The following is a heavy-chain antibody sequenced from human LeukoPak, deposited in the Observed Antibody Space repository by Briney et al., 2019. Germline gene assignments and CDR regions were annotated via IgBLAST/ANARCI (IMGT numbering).Heavy chain of an antibody. D-gene: IGHD3-22*01. J-gene: IGHJ4*02. V-gene: IGHV3-11*01. Sequence: GGSLRLSCAASGFTFSDYYMSWIRQAPGKGPEWVSYISSSGSTIYYADSVKGRFTISRDNAKNSLYLQMNSLRAEDTAVYYCARDGSRDSSGYYRYDYWGQGTLVTVSS. CDR2: ISSSGSTI. CDR3: ARDGSRDSSGYYRYDY. CDR1: GFTFSDYY.